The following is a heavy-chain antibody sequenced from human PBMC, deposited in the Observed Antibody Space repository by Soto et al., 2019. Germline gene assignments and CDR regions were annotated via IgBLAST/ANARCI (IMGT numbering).Heavy chain of an antibody. CDR1: GYTFSSYD. V-gene: IGHV1-8*01. CDR3: AREVGGTRFDY. Sequence: QVQLVQSGAEVKKPGASVKVSCKASGYTFSSYDINWVRQATGQGLEWMGWMNPNSGNTVYVQKFKSRVTMTSNTSISTAYMELSSLRSEDTAVYYCAREVGGTRFDYWGQGTLVTVSS. D-gene: IGHD1-26*01. CDR2: MNPNSGNT. J-gene: IGHJ4*02.